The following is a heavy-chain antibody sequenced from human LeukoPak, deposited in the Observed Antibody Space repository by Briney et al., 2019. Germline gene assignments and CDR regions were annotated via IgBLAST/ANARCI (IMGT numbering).Heavy chain of an antibody. CDR3: ARVDYGGFDS. CDR2: INPNNGGT. V-gene: IGHV1-2*02. D-gene: IGHD4-23*01. J-gene: IGHJ4*02. CDR1: GYPFTDYH. Sequence: ASVKVSCKASGYPFTDYHMHWVRQAPGQGLEWIGWINPNNGGTNYAQKFQGRVTMTRDTSIRAVYMELSSLRSDDTAVYYCARVDYGGFDSWGQGTLVTVSS.